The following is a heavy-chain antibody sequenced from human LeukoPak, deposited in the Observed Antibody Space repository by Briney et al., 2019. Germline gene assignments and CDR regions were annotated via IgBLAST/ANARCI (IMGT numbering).Heavy chain of an antibody. D-gene: IGHD3/OR15-3a*01. V-gene: IGHV4-39*01. Sequence: SETLSLTCTVSGGSISSSGFFWVWIRQPPGKGLEWIGSLYYSGNTYYNPSLKSRVTISVDTSQNQFSLRLTSVTAADTAVYYCAKRGTGLKYYSGMDVWGHGTTVTVSS. CDR2: LYYSGNT. CDR3: AKRGTGLKYYSGMDV. CDR1: GGSISSSGFF. J-gene: IGHJ6*02.